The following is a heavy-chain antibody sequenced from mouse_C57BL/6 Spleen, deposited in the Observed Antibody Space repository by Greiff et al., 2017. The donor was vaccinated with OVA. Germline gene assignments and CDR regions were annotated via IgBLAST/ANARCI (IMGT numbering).Heavy chain of an antibody. CDR2: IYPRSGNT. CDR3: ARYISSGHCDV. Sequence: VQLQQSGAELARPGASVKLSCKASGYTFTSYGISWVKQRTGQGLEWIGEIYPRSGNTYYNEKFKGKATLTAEQSSSTAYMELRSLTSEDSAVYFCARYISSGHCDVWGTGTTVTVSS. CDR1: GYTFTSYG. J-gene: IGHJ1*03. D-gene: IGHD3-1*01. V-gene: IGHV1-81*01.